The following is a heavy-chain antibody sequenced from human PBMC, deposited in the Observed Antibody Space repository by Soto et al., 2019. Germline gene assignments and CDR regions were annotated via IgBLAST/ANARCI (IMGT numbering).Heavy chain of an antibody. Sequence: QVQLVQSGAEVKKPGSSVKVSCKASGGTFSSYAISWVRQAPGQGLEWMGGIIPIFGTANYAQKFQGRVTITADESTSTAYMELSSLRSEDTAVYYCARDQEVAIRLVVPAATRHYYYGMDVWGQGTTVTVSS. CDR1: GGTFSSYA. D-gene: IGHD2-2*01. V-gene: IGHV1-69*01. CDR3: ARDQEVAIRLVVPAATRHYYYGMDV. J-gene: IGHJ6*02. CDR2: IIPIFGTA.